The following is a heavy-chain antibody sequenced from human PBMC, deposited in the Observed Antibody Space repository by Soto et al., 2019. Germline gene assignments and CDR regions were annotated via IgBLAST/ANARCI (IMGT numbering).Heavy chain of an antibody. CDR2: ISGSGGST. CDR3: AKDDTPLRYFDWLLNGGWFDP. CDR1: GFTFSSYA. J-gene: IGHJ5*02. Sequence: GGSLRLSCAASGFTFSSYAMSWVRQAPGKGLEWVSAISGSGGSTYYADSAKGRFTISRDNSKNTLYLQMNSLRAEDTAVYYCAKDDTPLRYFDWLLNGGWFDPWGQGTLVTVSS. D-gene: IGHD3-9*01. V-gene: IGHV3-23*01.